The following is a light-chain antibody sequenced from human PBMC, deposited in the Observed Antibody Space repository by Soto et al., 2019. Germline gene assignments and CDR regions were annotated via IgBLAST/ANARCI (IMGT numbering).Light chain of an antibody. Sequence: IQMTQSPSSLSASVGDRVTITCQASQDNNHYLNWYQQKPGKAPKLLNYDASNLETGVPSRFSGSGSGTDFTFTISSLQPEDIATYYCQQYDNLPLTFGGGTKVEIK. CDR1: QDNNHY. CDR3: QQYDNLPLT. V-gene: IGKV1-33*01. CDR2: DAS. J-gene: IGKJ4*01.